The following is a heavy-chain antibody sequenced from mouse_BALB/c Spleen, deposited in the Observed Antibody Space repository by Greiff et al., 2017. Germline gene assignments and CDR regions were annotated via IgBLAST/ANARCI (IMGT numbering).Heavy chain of an antibody. CDR3: ARRGGSSPAWFAY. CDR1: GYTFTSYW. V-gene: IGHV1-7*01. CDR2: INPSTGYT. J-gene: IGHJ3*01. D-gene: IGHD1-1*01. Sequence: QVQLQQSGAELAKPGASVKMSCKASGYTFTSYWMHWVKQRPGQGLEWIGYINPSTGYTEYNQKFKDKATLTADKSSSTAYMQLSSLTSEDSAVYYCARRGGSSPAWFAYWGQGTLVTVSA.